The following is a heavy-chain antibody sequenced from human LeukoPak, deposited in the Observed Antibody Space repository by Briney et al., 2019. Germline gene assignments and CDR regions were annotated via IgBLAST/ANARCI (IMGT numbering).Heavy chain of an antibody. D-gene: IGHD6-19*01. CDR1: GGSFSGYY. CDR3: ARVTSSGWYGFDY. CDR2: IYYSGST. J-gene: IGHJ4*02. Sequence: SPSETLSLTCAVYGGSFSGYYWSWIRQPPGKGLEWIGYIYYSGSTNYNPSLKSRVTISVDTSKNQFSLKLSSVTAADTAVYYCARVTSSGWYGFDYWGQGTLVTVSS. V-gene: IGHV4-59*01.